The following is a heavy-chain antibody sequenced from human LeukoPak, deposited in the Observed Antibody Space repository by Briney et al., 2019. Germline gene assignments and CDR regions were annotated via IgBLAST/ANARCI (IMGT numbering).Heavy chain of an antibody. J-gene: IGHJ6*02. D-gene: IGHD4-11*01. CDR3: ARDLGYSNYYYGMDV. V-gene: IGHV3-23*01. CDR2: ISGSGGST. CDR1: GFTFSSYA. Sequence: GGSLRLSCAASGFTFSSYAMSWVRQAPGKGLEWVSAISGSGGSTYYADSVKGRFTISRDNAKNSLYLQMNSLRAEDTAVYYCARDLGYSNYYYGMDVGGQGTTVTVSS.